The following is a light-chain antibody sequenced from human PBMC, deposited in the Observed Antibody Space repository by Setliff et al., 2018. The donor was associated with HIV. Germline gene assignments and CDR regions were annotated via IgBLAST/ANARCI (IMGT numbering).Light chain of an antibody. CDR1: SRDFGGANY. CDR3: CSFVGISTWM. Sequence: QSVLTQPRSVSGSPGQSVTIPCTGTSRDFGGANYVSWYQQNPGKAPKLIIFNVNTRPSGVPDRFSGSKSGNTASLTISSLQAEDEGDYYCCSFVGISTWMLGGGTKVTVL. V-gene: IGLV2-11*01. J-gene: IGLJ2*01. CDR2: NVN.